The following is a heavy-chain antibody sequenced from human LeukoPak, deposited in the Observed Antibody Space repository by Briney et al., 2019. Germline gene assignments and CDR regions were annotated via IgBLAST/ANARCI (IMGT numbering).Heavy chain of an antibody. CDR1: GGTFSSYA. Sequence: SVKVSCQASGGTFSSYAISWVRQAPGQGLEWMGGIIPIFGTANYAQKFQGRVTITADESTSTAYMELSSLRSEDTAVYYCARATLVHYYDSSGYYYPDWGQGTLVTVSS. V-gene: IGHV1-69*13. CDR2: IIPIFGTA. CDR3: ARATLVHYYDSSGYYYPD. D-gene: IGHD3-22*01. J-gene: IGHJ4*02.